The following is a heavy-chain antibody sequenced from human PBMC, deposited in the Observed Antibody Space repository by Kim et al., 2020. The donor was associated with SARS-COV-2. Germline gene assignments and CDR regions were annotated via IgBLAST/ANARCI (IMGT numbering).Heavy chain of an antibody. CDR1: GFTLRSYW. CDR3: ARGMFKTGFDV. V-gene: IGHV3-74*01. CDR2: IGGDGIST. J-gene: IGHJ6*02. D-gene: IGHD3-10*02. Sequence: GGSLRLSCAASGFTLRSYWINWVRQAPGKGLVWVSRIGGDGISTHYADSVKGRFTVSRDNDDNTVYLQMNSLRADDTALYYCARGMFKTGFDVWGQGTTVTVSS.